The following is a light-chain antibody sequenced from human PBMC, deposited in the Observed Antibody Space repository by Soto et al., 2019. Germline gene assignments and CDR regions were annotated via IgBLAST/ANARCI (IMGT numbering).Light chain of an antibody. J-gene: IGKJ4*01. CDR1: QSISSW. V-gene: IGKV1-5*01. Sequence: DIQMTQSPSTLSASVGDRVTITCRASQSISSWLAWYQQKPGKAPKLLIYDASSLESGVPSRFXGSGSGTXXXXXXXXXQPDDFATYYCQQYNSYSLTFGGGTKVEIK. CDR3: QQYNSYSLT. CDR2: DAS.